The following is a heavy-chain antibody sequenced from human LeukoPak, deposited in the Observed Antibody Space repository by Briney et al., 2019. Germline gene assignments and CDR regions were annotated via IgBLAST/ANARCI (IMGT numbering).Heavy chain of an antibody. V-gene: IGHV1-69*05. D-gene: IGHD5-18*01. CDR1: GGTFSSYA. CDR3: ARSDTAMAYRPDY. CDR2: IIPIFGTA. Sequence: ASVKVSCKASGGTFSSYAISWLRQAPGQGLEWMGRIIPIFGTANYAQKFQGRVTITTDESTSTAYMDLSSLRSVDMAVYYCARSDTAMAYRPDYWGPGTLVTVFS. J-gene: IGHJ4*02.